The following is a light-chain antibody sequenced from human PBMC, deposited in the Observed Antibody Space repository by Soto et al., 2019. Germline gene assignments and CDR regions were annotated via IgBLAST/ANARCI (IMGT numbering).Light chain of an antibody. V-gene: IGLV1-44*01. J-gene: IGLJ3*02. Sequence: QSVLTQPPSASGTPGQTITISCSGGSSNIGINTVSWYEHLPGTAPRLLIYGNNQRPSGVPDRFSGSKSGTSASLAISGLQSEDESEFYCATWDDSLTGLVFGGGTKLTVL. CDR2: GNN. CDR1: SSNIGINT. CDR3: ATWDDSLTGLV.